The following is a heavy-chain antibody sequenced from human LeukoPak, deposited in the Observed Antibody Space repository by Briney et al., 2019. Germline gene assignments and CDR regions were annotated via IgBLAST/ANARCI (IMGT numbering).Heavy chain of an antibody. CDR3: AKDPSRFGELLWFDP. J-gene: IGHJ5*02. CDR1: GFTFRSYG. D-gene: IGHD3-10*01. Sequence: PGGSLRLSCAASGFTFRSYGMNCVRQAPGKGLEWVSCISSSNSYIYYAHSVKGRFTISRDNAKNPLYLQMNSLRAEDTAVYYCAKDPSRFGELLWFDPWGQGTLVTVSS. V-gene: IGHV3-21*04. CDR2: ISSSNSYI.